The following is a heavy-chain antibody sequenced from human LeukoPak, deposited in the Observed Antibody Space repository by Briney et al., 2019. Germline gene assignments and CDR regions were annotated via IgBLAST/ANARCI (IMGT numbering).Heavy chain of an antibody. V-gene: IGHV3-33*06. CDR3: AKEKSQGLGAYDM. J-gene: IGHJ3*02. D-gene: IGHD3/OR15-3a*01. CDR1: GFTFSSYV. Sequence: GGSLRLSCAASGFTFSSYVMHWVRQAPGKGLEWVAVIWHDGSKKDYADSVKGRFTISRDNSKNTLYLQMNSLRAEDTAVYYCAKEKSQGLGAYDMWGQGTMVTVSS. CDR2: IWHDGSKK.